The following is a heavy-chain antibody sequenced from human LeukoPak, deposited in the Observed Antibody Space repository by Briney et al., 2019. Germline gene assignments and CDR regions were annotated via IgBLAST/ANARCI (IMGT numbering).Heavy chain of an antibody. V-gene: IGHV3-66*01. CDR2: IYGSSRT. CDR1: GFIVSSNY. CDR3: ARDRADGYNYGDYFDN. Sequence: PGGSLRLSCAGSGFIVSSNYMSWVRQAAGKGLEWVSVIYGSSRTYYADSVKGRFTISRDNSKNTVYLQVDSLRAEDTAVYYCARDRADGYNYGDYFDNWGQGTLVTVSS. D-gene: IGHD5-18*01. J-gene: IGHJ4*02.